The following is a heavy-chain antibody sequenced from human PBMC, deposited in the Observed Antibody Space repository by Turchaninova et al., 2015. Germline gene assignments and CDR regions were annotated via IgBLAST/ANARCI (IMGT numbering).Heavy chain of an antibody. V-gene: IGHV4-39*07. J-gene: IGHJ4*02. CDR2: IYYSGST. CDR3: ARGRYFDWLLDY. D-gene: IGHD3-9*01. Sequence: QLQLQESGPGLLKPSETMSLTCTVSGVSSSISSYYWGWICQPPGKGLEWIGSIYYSGSTYYNPSLKNRVTISLDTSKNQFSLKLSSVTAADTAVYYCARGRYFDWLLDYWGQGTLVTVSS. CDR1: GVSSSISSYY.